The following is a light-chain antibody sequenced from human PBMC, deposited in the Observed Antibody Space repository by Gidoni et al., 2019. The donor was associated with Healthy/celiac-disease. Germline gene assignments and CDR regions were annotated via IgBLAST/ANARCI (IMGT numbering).Light chain of an antibody. CDR3: QAWDSSTDVV. J-gene: IGLJ2*01. V-gene: IGLV3-1*01. CDR2: QDS. Sequence: SYELPQPPSLSVSPGQTASITCPGDKLGDKYACWYQQKPGQAPVLVIYQDSKRPSGIPERFSGSNSGNTATLTISGTQAMDEADYYCQAWDSSTDVVFGGGTKLTVL. CDR1: KLGDKY.